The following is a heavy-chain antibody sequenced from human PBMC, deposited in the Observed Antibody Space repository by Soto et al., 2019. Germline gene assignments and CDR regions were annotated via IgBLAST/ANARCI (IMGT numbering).Heavy chain of an antibody. CDR1: GGTFSTSI. J-gene: IGHJ3*01. CDR3: ARDRITTRGDACDL. D-gene: IGHD1-1*01. CDR2: IITFPDIT. Sequence: QVQLVQSGAEVRKPGSSVKLSCKAPGGTFSTSIISWVRQAPEQGLEWMGRIITFPDITNFAQKFQGRDTVTADRSARTAYMELTSVKSKDTAVYYCARDRITTRGDACDLWSQGTVVTVSS. V-gene: IGHV1-69*08.